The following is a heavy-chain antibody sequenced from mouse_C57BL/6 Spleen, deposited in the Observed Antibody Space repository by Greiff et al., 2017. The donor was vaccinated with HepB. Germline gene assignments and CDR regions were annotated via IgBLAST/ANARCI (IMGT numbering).Heavy chain of an antibody. CDR3: TYFTVVSSYYFDY. J-gene: IGHJ2*01. Sequence: DVQLQESGGGLVQPGGSMKLSCVASGFTFSNYWMNWVRQSPEKGLEWVAQIRLKSDNYATHYAESVKGRFTISRDDSKSSVYLQMNNLRAEDTGIYYCTYFTVVSSYYFDYWGQGTTLTVSS. V-gene: IGHV6-3*01. CDR2: IRLKSDNYAT. D-gene: IGHD1-1*01. CDR1: GFTFSNYW.